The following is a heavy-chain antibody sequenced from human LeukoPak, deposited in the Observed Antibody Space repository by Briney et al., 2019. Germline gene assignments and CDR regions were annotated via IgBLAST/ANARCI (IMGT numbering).Heavy chain of an antibody. Sequence: PGGSLRLSCAASGLAVSNKYLTWVRQAPGKGLEWVSLIYGGGRTTYADSVKGRFTISRDNFKNTLYLQMNSLRAEDTAFYYCASYEHDVSNWHFDLWGRGTLVTVSS. CDR2: IYGGGRT. CDR3: ASYEHDVSNWHFDL. CDR1: GLAVSNKY. J-gene: IGHJ2*01. D-gene: IGHD3-3*02. V-gene: IGHV3-53*01.